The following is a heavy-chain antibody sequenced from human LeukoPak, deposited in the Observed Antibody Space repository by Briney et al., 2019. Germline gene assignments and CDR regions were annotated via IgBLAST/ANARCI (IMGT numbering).Heavy chain of an antibody. Sequence: GGSLTLSCPASGFTFSNCCMHGCLQPPAGGLEGGAGILYDGSNQDYADSVKGRFTISRDNSKNTVFLQMNRLRAEDTAVYYCARGAYSASWSREWFDPLGQGTLVTVSS. CDR2: ILYDGSNQ. D-gene: IGHD6-13*01. CDR1: GFTFSNCC. CDR3: ARGAYSASWSREWFDP. V-gene: IGHV3-33*01. J-gene: IGHJ5*02.